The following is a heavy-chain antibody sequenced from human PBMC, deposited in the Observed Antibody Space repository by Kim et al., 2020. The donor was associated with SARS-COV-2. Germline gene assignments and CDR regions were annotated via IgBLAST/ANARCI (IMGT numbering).Heavy chain of an antibody. CDR1: GGTFSSYA. J-gene: IGHJ4*02. V-gene: IGHV1-69*13. CDR3: AQIPRSQWGHELFDY. D-gene: IGHD1-26*01. CDR2: IIPIFGTA. Sequence: SVKVSCKASGGTFSSYAISWVRQAPGQGLEWMGGIIPIFGTANYAQKFQGRVTITADESTSTAYMELSSLRSEDTAVYYCAQIPRSQWGHELFDYWGQGTLVTVSS.